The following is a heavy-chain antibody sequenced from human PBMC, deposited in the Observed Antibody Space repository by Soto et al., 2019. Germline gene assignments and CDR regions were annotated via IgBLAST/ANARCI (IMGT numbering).Heavy chain of an antibody. D-gene: IGHD3-10*01. V-gene: IGHV3-48*01. CDR2: ISSSSTI. CDR1: GFTFSSYS. Sequence: GGSLRLSCAASGFTFSSYSMNWVRQAPGKGLEWVSYISSSSTIYYADSVKGRFTISRDNAKNSLYLQMSSLRAEDTAVYYCARVPYYGSGSSAFDIWGQGTMVTVSS. J-gene: IGHJ3*02. CDR3: ARVPYYGSGSSAFDI.